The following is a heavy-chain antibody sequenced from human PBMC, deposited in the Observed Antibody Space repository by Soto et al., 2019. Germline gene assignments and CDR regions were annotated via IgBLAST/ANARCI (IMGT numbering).Heavy chain of an antibody. V-gene: IGHV4-34*01. CDR2: INHSGST. CDR1: GGSFSGYY. CDR3: ARGRRIAAAGTGNWFDP. J-gene: IGHJ5*02. D-gene: IGHD6-13*01. Sequence: SETLSLTCAVYGGSFSGYYWSWIRQPPGKGLEWIGEINHSGSTNYNPSLKSRVTISVDTSKNQFSLKLSSVTAADTAVYYCARGRRIAAAGTGNWFDPWGQGTLVTVSS.